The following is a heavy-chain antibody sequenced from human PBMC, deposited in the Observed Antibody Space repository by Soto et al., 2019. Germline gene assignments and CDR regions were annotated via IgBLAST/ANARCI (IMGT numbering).Heavy chain of an antibody. V-gene: IGHV3-30*18. Sequence: QVQLVESGGGVVQPGRSLRLSCAASGFTFSTYGMHWVRQAPGKGLEWVAVISYDGNNKYYAGSVKGRFTISRDNSKNTLYLQMNSLRAEDTAVYYCAKDSRAYGRGDCFSPDYWGQGTLVTVSS. CDR2: ISYDGNNK. J-gene: IGHJ4*02. CDR1: GFTFSTYG. D-gene: IGHD2-21*02. CDR3: AKDSRAYGRGDCFSPDY.